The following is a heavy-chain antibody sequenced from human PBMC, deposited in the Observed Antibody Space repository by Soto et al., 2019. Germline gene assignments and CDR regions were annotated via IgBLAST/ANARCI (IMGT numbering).Heavy chain of an antibody. CDR3: VGGQYYFDY. Sequence: QVQLLESEGGVVQPGRSLRLSCAASGFPFTTYGMHWVSEGPGKGLEWVAVISYDGSNTYYADSVKGRFTISRDNSKNTLYLQMNSLRPEDTALYYCVGGQYYFDYRGQGTLVTVSS. CDR2: ISYDGSNT. J-gene: IGHJ4*02. CDR1: GFPFTTYG. V-gene: IGHV3-30*03. D-gene: IGHD3-10*01.